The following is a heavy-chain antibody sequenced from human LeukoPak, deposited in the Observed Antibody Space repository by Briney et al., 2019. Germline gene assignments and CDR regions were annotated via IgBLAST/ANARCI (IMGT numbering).Heavy chain of an antibody. CDR3: AKAYSAYDYFFDY. Sequence: GGSLRLSCAASGFTFDDSTMHWVRQAPGKGLEWVSLITRDAGIAYYADSVKGRFTISRDNSKNSLYVQMNSLTIEDTALYYCAKAYSAYDYFFDYWGQGTLVTVSS. D-gene: IGHD5-12*01. J-gene: IGHJ4*02. CDR1: GFTFDDST. CDR2: ITRDAGIA. V-gene: IGHV3-43*01.